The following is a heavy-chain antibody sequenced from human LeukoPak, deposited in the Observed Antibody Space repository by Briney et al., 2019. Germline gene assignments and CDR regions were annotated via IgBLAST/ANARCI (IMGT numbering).Heavy chain of an antibody. J-gene: IGHJ4*02. CDR1: GGSISSYY. V-gene: IGHV4-59*08. CDR3: ARHRRDGYTMDYFDY. CDR2: IYYSGST. D-gene: IGHD5-24*01. Sequence: PSETLSLTCTVSGGSISSYYWSWIRQPPGKGLEWIGYIYYSGSTNYNPSLKSRVTISVDTSKNQFSLKLSSVTAADTAVYYCARHRRDGYTMDYFDYWGQGTLVTVSS.